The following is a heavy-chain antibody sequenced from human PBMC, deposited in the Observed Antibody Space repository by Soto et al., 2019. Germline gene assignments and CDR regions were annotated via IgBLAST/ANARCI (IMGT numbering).Heavy chain of an antibody. V-gene: IGHV1-3*01. CDR2: INARNGNT. D-gene: IGHD1-1*01. CDR3: ARDEKFAWNDELDI. Sequence: QVLLVQSGAEVTKPGASVKVSCKASGYTFTRYAMHWVRQAPGQGLEWMGWINARNGNTKYSQKFQDTVTMTRDTSASTAYMQLSSLRSEDTAIYSCARDEKFAWNDELDIWGQGSLGTISS. CDR1: GYTFTRYA. J-gene: IGHJ4*02.